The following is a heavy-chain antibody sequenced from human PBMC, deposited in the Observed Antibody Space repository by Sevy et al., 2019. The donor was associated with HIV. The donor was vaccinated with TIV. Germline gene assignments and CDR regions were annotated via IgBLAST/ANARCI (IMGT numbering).Heavy chain of an antibody. V-gene: IGHV1-2*02. CDR3: ATEYSYDY. CDR1: GHTFSDYY. D-gene: IGHD4-4*01. CDR2: INSNSGAI. J-gene: IGHJ4*02. Sequence: ASVKVSCKASGHTFSDYYIQWVRQAPGQGLEWMGWINSNSGAISYAQKFQGRVTMTSDTSISTVYMELGRLGSDDTAVYYCATEYSYDYWGQGTLVTVSS.